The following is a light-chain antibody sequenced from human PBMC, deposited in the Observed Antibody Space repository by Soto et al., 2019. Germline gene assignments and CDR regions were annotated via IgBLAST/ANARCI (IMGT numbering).Light chain of an antibody. V-gene: IGKV3D-15*01. CDR2: GTS. Sequence: EIVLTQSPGTLSLSPGERATLSCRASQSVSSYLAWYQQKPGQAPRLLIYGTSNRATGIPDRFSGSGSGTEFTLTISSLQSEDFAVYYCQQYNNWPPWTFGQGTKVDIK. CDR3: QQYNNWPPWT. J-gene: IGKJ1*01. CDR1: QSVSSY.